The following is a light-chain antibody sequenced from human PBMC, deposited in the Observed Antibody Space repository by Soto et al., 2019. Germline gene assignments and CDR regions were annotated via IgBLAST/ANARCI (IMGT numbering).Light chain of an antibody. CDR1: QTVTDSY. Sequence: IVLTQSPGTLSLSPGERATLSCRASQTVTDSYLAWYHQKPGQAPRLLIYGASTRATGIPARFSGSGSGTNFTLTISSLEPEDSAVYYCQQRRSWQVTFGQGTRLEIK. J-gene: IGKJ5*01. CDR3: QQRRSWQVT. CDR2: GAS. V-gene: IGKV3D-20*02.